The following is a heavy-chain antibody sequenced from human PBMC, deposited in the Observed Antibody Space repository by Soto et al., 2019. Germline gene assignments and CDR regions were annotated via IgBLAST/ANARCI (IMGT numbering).Heavy chain of an antibody. Sequence: QVQLQQWGAGLLKPSETLSLTCAVYGGSFSAYYWSWIRQPPGKGLEWIGEVSHSGSTNYNPSPRSRVTISVDTSKTQFSLKLSSVTAADTAVYYCARGYVDWFDPWGQGTLVTVSS. CDR1: GGSFSAYY. D-gene: IGHD2-21*01. CDR3: ARGYVDWFDP. V-gene: IGHV4-34*01. J-gene: IGHJ5*02. CDR2: VSHSGST.